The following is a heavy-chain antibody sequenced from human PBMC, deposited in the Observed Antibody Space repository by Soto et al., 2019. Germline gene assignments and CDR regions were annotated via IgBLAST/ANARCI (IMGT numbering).Heavy chain of an antibody. J-gene: IGHJ4*02. CDR3: AREGYGDYGSLDY. V-gene: IGHV3-72*01. Sequence: GGSLRLSCGASGFTFSDHYMDWVRQAPGKGLEWVGRTRNKANSYTTEYAASVKGRFTISRDDSKNSLYLQMNSLKTEDTAVYYCAREGYGDYGSLDYWGQGTLVTVSS. CDR1: GFTFSDHY. D-gene: IGHD4-17*01. CDR2: TRNKANSYTT.